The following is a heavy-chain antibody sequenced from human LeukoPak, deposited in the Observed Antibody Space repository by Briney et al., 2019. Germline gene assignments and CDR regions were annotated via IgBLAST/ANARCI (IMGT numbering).Heavy chain of an antibody. CDR2: VYHSGTT. CDR3: ARSGPYYYHYLDV. V-gene: IGHV4-38-2*02. D-gene: IGHD3-10*01. J-gene: IGHJ6*03. CDR1: GYSLTNGYY. Sequence: SETLSLTRTVSGYSLTNGYYWVWIRQPPGKGLEWIGAVYHSGTTYYNPSLRSRVATSVDTSKNQFSLKLSSVTAADTAVYFCARSGPYYYHYLDVWGRGTTVTVSS.